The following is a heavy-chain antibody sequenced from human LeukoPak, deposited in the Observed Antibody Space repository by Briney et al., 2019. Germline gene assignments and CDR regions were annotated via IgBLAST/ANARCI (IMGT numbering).Heavy chain of an antibody. V-gene: IGHV4-59*08. CDR1: GGSISSYY. CDR3: ARLRGDYDY. Sequence: KSSETLSLTCTVSGGSISSYYWSWIRQPPGKGLEWIGYIYYSGSTSYNPSLKSRVTISVDTSKNQFSPKLSSVTAADTAVYYCARLRGDYDYWGQGTLVTVSS. J-gene: IGHJ4*02. D-gene: IGHD4-17*01. CDR2: IYYSGST.